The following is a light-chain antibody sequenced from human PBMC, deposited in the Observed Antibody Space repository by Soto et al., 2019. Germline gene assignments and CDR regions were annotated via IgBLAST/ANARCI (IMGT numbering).Light chain of an antibody. CDR2: QAS. CDR1: QSIRRF. J-gene: IGKJ1*01. V-gene: IGKV1-5*03. Sequence: DIQMTQSPSSLSASVGDRVTITCRASQSIRRFLAWYQQKPGKAPKLLIYQASNLESGVPSRFSGSGSGTDFTLTISSLQPDDLAVYCCQQYNDYRWTFGQGTKVYIK. CDR3: QQYNDYRWT.